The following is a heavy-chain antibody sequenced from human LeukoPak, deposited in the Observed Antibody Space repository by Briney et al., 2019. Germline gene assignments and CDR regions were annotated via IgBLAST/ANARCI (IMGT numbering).Heavy chain of an antibody. J-gene: IGHJ4*02. CDR2: INNGGGST. Sequence: PGGSLRLSCAASGFTFSTYAMSWVRQAPGKGLEWVSTINNGGGSTYYADSVKGRFTISRDNSKNTLYLQMNSLRAEDTAVYYCAKTRSSGWTYPFDNWGQGTLVTVSS. CDR1: GFTFSTYA. D-gene: IGHD6-19*01. V-gene: IGHV3-23*01. CDR3: AKTRSSGWTYPFDN.